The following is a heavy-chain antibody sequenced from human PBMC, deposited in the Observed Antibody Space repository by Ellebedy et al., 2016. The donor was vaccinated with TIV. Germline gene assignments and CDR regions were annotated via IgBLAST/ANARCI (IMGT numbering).Heavy chain of an antibody. J-gene: IGHJ4*02. Sequence: GSLRLSCTVSGGSVSSTTYYWSWIRQPPGKGLEWIGEINHSGSTNYNPSLKSRVTISVDTSKNQFSLKLSSVTAADTAVYYCARDFMGWGQGTLVTVSS. CDR3: ARDFMG. CDR2: INHSGST. CDR1: GGSVSSTTYY. D-gene: IGHD3-16*01. V-gene: IGHV4-39*07.